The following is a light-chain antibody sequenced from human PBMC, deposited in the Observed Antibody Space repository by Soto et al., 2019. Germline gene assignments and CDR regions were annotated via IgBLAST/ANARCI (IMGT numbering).Light chain of an antibody. J-gene: IGLJ1*01. CDR1: SSDVGRYNY. CDR3: TSYTSINTYV. Sequence: QSALTQPASVSGSPGQSITISCTGTSSDVGRYNYVSWYQHPPGKAPKFMIYEVSNRPSGVSNRFSGSKSGNTASLTSSGLQAEDEADYYCTSYTSINTYVFGTGTKVTVL. V-gene: IGLV2-14*01. CDR2: EVS.